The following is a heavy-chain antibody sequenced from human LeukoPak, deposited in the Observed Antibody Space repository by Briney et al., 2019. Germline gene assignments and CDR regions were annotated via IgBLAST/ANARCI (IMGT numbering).Heavy chain of an antibody. V-gene: IGHV4-34*01. Sequence: PSETLSLTCAVYGGSFSGYYWSWIRQPPGKGLEWIGEINHSGSTNYNPSLKSRVTISVDTSKNQFSLKLSSVTAADTAVYYCARGPPYYDRAFDIWGQGTMVTVSS. J-gene: IGHJ3*02. CDR1: GGSFSGYY. CDR2: INHSGST. CDR3: ARGPPYYDRAFDI. D-gene: IGHD3-22*01.